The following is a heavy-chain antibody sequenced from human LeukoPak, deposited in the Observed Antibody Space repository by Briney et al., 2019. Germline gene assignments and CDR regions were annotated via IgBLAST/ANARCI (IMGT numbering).Heavy chain of an antibody. V-gene: IGHV4-34*01. D-gene: IGHD1-1*01. CDR1: GGSFSGYY. Sequence: SETLSLTCAVYGGSFSGYYWSWIRQPPGKGLEWIGEINHSGSTNYNPSLKSRVTISVDTSKNQFSLKLSSVTAADTAVYYCARPNPRYLFDDWGQGTLVTVSS. CDR3: ARPNPRYLFDD. J-gene: IGHJ4*02. CDR2: INHSGST.